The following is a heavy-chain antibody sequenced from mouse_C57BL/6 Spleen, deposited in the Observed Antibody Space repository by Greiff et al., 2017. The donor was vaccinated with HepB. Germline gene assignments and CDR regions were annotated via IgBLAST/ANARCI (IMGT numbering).Heavy chain of an antibody. V-gene: IGHV3-6*01. CDR1: GYSITSGYY. J-gene: IGHJ3*01. D-gene: IGHD2-4*01. CDR3: AKTYYDYDEFAY. CDR2: ISYDGSN. Sequence: EVQVVESGPGLVKPSQSLSLTCSVTGYSITSGYYWNWIRQFPGNKLEWMGYISYDGSNNYNPSLKNRISITRDTSKNQFFLKLNSVTTEDTATYYCAKTYYDYDEFAYWGQGTLVTVSA.